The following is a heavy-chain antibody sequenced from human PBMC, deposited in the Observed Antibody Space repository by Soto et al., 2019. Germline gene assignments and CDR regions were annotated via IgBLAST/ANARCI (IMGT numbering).Heavy chain of an antibody. CDR1: GYTFTSYD. CDR3: ARGYGGGYYDSSAPDY. V-gene: IGHV1-8*01. CDR2: MNPNSGNT. D-gene: IGHD3-22*01. J-gene: IGHJ4*02. Sequence: ASVKVSCKASGYTFTSYDINWVRQATGQGLEWMGWMNPNSGNTGYAQKFQGRVTMTRNTSISTAYMELSSLRSEDTAVYYCARGYGGGYYDSSAPDYWSQGTLVTVSS.